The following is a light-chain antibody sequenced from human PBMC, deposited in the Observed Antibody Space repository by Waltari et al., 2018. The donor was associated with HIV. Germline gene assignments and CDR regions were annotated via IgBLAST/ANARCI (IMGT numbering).Light chain of an antibody. V-gene: IGLV1-51*02. CDR2: ENN. J-gene: IGLJ3*02. CDR1: SSNIGKHY. CDR3: GTWDDSLASWV. Sequence: QSVLTQPPSVSAAPGQKVTIPCPGRSSNIGKHYVSWYQQLPGTAPKVLMYENNTRPSGFPDRFSGSKSGTSATLDITGLQTGDEADYFCGTWDDSLASWVFGGGTKLTVL.